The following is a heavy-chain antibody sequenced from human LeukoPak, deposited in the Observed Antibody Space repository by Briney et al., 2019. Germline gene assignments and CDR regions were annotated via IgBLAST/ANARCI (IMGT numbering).Heavy chain of an antibody. V-gene: IGHV3-23*01. Sequence: GGSLRLSCAASGFTFSSYAMSWVRQAPGKGLEWVSAISGSGGSTYYADSVEGRFTISRDNSKNTLYLQMNSLRAEDTAVYYCAKDSGNYDSRRPQNYWGQGTLVTVSS. D-gene: IGHD3-22*01. CDR1: GFTFSSYA. CDR2: ISGSGGST. J-gene: IGHJ4*02. CDR3: AKDSGNYDSRRPQNY.